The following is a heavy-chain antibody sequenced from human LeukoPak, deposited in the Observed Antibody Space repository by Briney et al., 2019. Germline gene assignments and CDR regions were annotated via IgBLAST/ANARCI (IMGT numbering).Heavy chain of an antibody. J-gene: IGHJ4*02. V-gene: IGHV4-4*02. Sequence: SETLSLTCAVSGGSILTTNWWSWVRQPPGKGLEWIGEVHMSGASNYNPSLKSRVNMSIDKSKNQLSLELTSVTAADTAIYYCTRESGAFSPFGFWGQGTLVTVSS. CDR2: VHMSGAS. D-gene: IGHD1-26*01. CDR1: GGSILTTNW. CDR3: TRESGAFSPFGF.